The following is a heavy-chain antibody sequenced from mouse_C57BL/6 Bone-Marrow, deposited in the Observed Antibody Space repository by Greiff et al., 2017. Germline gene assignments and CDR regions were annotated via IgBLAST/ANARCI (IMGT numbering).Heavy chain of an antibody. CDR2: IWTGGGT. CDR3: DRESSDSNLYFDY. V-gene: IGHV2-9-1*01. D-gene: IGHD2-5*01. CDR1: GFSLTSYA. J-gene: IGHJ2*01. Sequence: QVQLKESGPGLVAPSPSLSITCTVSGFSLTSYAISWVRQPPGKGLEWLGVIWTGGGTNYNSALKSRLGISKDNAKSQVFLKMNSMQTDDTARYYCDRESSDSNLYFDYWGQGTTLTVSA.